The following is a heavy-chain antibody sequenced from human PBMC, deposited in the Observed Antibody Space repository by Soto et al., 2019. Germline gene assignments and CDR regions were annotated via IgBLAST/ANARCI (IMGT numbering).Heavy chain of an antibody. CDR3: ARARSGSYYPSFFDD. V-gene: IGHV4-59*01. D-gene: IGHD1-26*01. CDR2: MYFRGST. Sequence: QVQLQESGPGLVKPSETLSLTCTVSGGSISSYYWSWIRQPPGKGLEWIGYMYFRGSTNYNPSLKSRVTIQVDTSTNQFSLKLSSVPAADTAVYYCARARSGSYYPSFFDDWGQGILVTVSS. J-gene: IGHJ4*02. CDR1: GGSISSYY.